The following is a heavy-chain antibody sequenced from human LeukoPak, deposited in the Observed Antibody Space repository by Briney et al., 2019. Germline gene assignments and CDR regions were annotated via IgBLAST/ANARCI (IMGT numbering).Heavy chain of an antibody. D-gene: IGHD2-15*01. CDR3: ARPKGRGCNGGTCYTDWFDP. J-gene: IGHJ5*02. CDR1: GASISSGDYY. Sequence: SETLSLTCTVSGASISSGDYYWSWIRQPPGKGLEWTGYIQYSGNSYYNPSLKSRVTISIDTSKNQFSLKLSSVTAADTAVYYCARPKGRGCNGGTCYTDWFDPWGQGTLATVSS. V-gene: IGHV4-30-4*01. CDR2: IQYSGNS.